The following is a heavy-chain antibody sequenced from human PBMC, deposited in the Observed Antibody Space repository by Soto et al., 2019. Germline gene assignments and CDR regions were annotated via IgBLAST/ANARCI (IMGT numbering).Heavy chain of an antibody. CDR3: AKGKVDTAMVRLLIFDY. CDR2: ISGSGGST. V-gene: IGHV3-23*01. J-gene: IGHJ4*02. D-gene: IGHD5-18*01. CDR1: GFTFSSYA. Sequence: GVSLRLSCAASGFTFSSYAMSWVRQAPGKGLEWVSAISGSGGSTYYADSVKGRFTISRDNSKNTLYLQMNSLRAEDTAVYYCAKGKVDTAMVRLLIFDYWGQGTLVTVSS.